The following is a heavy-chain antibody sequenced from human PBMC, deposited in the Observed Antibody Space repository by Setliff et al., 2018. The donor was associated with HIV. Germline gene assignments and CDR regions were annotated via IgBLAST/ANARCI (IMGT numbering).Heavy chain of an antibody. CDR2: IFSSGST. D-gene: IGHD3-10*02. CDR3: ATARSYYVFDY. CDR1: GGSISSYC. J-gene: IGHJ4*01. Sequence: SETLSLTCTVSGGSISSYCWNWIRQSPGRGLEWIGFIFSSGSTKYNPSLQSRVTMSIDTSKNQFSLKLTSVTAADTAVYYCATARSYYVFDYWGQGTLVTVSS. V-gene: IGHV4-4*09.